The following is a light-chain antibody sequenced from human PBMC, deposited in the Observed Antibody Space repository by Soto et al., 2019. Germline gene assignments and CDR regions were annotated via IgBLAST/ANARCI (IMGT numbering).Light chain of an antibody. J-gene: IGLJ1*01. CDR1: SSDVGGYNY. Sequence: QSVLTQPRSVSGSPGQSDTISCTGTSSDVGGYNYVSGYKQNPGTAPKLIIYGVSRWPSGVPNRFSGSKSGNRASLTISGLQAEDEGDYYCCSYAGGPEVFGSGTKATVL. CDR2: GVS. V-gene: IGLV2-11*01. CDR3: CSYAGGPEV.